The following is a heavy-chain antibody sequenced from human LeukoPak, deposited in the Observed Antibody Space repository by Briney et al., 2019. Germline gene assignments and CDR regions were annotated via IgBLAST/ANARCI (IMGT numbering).Heavy chain of an antibody. J-gene: IGHJ1*01. CDR1: GGSISSYY. V-gene: IGHV4-4*07. CDR2: IYPSGST. D-gene: IGHD2-21*01. Sequence: SETLSLTCTVSGGSISSYYWSWIRQPAGKGLEWIGRIYPSGSTNYNPSLKRRVSMSVDTSTNQSSLKLSSVTAADTAVYYCARHGGGGGDDPFQHWGQGTLVTVSS. CDR3: ARHGGGGGDDPFQH.